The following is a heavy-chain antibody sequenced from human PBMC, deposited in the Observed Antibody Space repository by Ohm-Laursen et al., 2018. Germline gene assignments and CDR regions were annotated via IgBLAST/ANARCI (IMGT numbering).Heavy chain of an antibody. D-gene: IGHD6-19*01. J-gene: IGHJ5*02. CDR3: AKDHGYSSGWYSWFDP. Sequence: SLRLSCTASGFTSDDYAMHWVRQAPGKGLEWVSGISWNSGSIGYADSVKGRFTISRDNAKNSLYLQMNSLRAEDTALYYCAKDHGYSSGWYSWFDPWGQGTLVAVSS. CDR2: ISWNSGSI. CDR1: GFTSDDYA. V-gene: IGHV3-9*02.